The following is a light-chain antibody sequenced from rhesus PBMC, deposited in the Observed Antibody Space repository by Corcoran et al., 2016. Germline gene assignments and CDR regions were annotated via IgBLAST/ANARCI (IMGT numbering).Light chain of an antibody. J-gene: IGKJ4*01. V-gene: IGKV1-25*01. CDR3: QQHNNYPLT. CDR1: QDINSY. CDR2: GAS. Sequence: DIQMTQSPSSLSASVGDRVTITCRASQDINSYLAWYQQKPGKAPKLQIYGASTLQSGVPSRFSGGGSGTDFTLPSISLQPEDFATYYGQQHNNYPLTFGGGTKVELK.